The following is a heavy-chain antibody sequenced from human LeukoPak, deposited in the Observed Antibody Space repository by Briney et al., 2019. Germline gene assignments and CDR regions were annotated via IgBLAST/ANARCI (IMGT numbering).Heavy chain of an antibody. CDR3: ARGVRYCSSTSCLLFDY. V-gene: IGHV4-61*02. CDR1: GGSISSGSYY. Sequence: SETLSLTCTVSGGSISSGSYYWSWIRQPAGKGLEWIGRIYTSGSTNYNPSLKSRVTISVDTSKNQFSLKLSSVTAADTAVYYCARGVRYCSSTSCLLFDYWGQGTLVTVSS. D-gene: IGHD2-2*01. J-gene: IGHJ4*02. CDR2: IYTSGST.